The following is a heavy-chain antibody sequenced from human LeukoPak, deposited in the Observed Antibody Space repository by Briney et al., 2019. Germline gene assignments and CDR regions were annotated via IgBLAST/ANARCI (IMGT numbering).Heavy chain of an antibody. V-gene: IGHV3-33*01. J-gene: IGHJ3*02. Sequence: GGSLRLSCAASGFTFGSYGMHWVRQAPGKGLEWVAVIWYDGSNKYYADSVKGRFTISRDNSKNTLYLQMNSLRAEDTAVYYCAREAVLYSYGRADAFDIWGQGTMVTVSS. CDR3: AREAVLYSYGRADAFDI. CDR2: IWYDGSNK. CDR1: GFTFGSYG. D-gene: IGHD5-18*01.